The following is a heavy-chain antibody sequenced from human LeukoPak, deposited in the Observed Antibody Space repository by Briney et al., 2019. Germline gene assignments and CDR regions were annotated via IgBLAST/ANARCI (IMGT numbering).Heavy chain of an antibody. V-gene: IGHV3-23*01. J-gene: IGHJ3*02. CDR3: AKDKIVVVVAATDAFDI. Sequence: GSLRLSCAASGFTFSSYAMSWVRQAPGKGLEWVSAISGSSGSTYYADSVKGRFTISRDNSKNTLYLQMNSLRAEDTAVYYCAKDKIVVVVAATDAFDIWGQGTMVTVSS. CDR1: GFTFSSYA. CDR2: ISGSSGST. D-gene: IGHD2-15*01.